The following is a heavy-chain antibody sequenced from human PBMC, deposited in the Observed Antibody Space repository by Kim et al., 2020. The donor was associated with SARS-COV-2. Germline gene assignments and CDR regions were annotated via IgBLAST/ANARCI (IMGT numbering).Heavy chain of an antibody. D-gene: IGHD3-3*01. V-gene: IGHV3-49*03. CDR1: GFTFGDYA. J-gene: IGHJ4*02. CDR3: TRDGRLLEWPEFDY. CDR2: IRSKAYGGTT. Sequence: GGSLRLSCTASGFTFGDYAMSWFRQAPGKGLEWVGFIRSKAYGGTTEYAASVKGRFTISRDDSKSIAYLQMNSLKTEDTAVYYCTRDGRLLEWPEFDYWGQGTLVTVSS.